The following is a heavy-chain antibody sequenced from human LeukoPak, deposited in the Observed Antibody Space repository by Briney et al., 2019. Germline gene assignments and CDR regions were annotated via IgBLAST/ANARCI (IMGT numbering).Heavy chain of an antibody. CDR3: ASEEVIAAAGTPPFDY. V-gene: IGHV1-69*05. CDR2: IIPIFGTA. D-gene: IGHD6-13*01. CDR1: GGTFSSYA. J-gene: IGHJ4*02. Sequence: SVKVSCKASGGTFSSYAISWVRQAPGQGLEWMGGIIPIFGTANYAQKFQGRVTITTDESTSTAYMELSSLGSEDTAVYYCASEEVIAAAGTPPFDYWGQGTLVTVSS.